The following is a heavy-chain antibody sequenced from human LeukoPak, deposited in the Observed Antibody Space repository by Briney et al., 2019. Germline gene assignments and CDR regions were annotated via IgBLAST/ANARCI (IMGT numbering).Heavy chain of an antibody. Sequence: ASVKVSCKASGYTFNDYYMHWVRQAPGQGLEWMGRINPDSGGTDYAQKLQGRVTMTRDTSITTAYMDLDRLRSDDTAVYYCARLGENGLLTGYFYPWGQGTLVTVSS. CDR1: GYTFNDYY. J-gene: IGHJ5*02. D-gene: IGHD3-9*01. CDR2: INPDSGGT. V-gene: IGHV1-2*02. CDR3: ARLGENGLLTGYFYP.